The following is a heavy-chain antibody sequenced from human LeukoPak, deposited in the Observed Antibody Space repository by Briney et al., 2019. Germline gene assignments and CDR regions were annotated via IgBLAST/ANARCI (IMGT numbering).Heavy chain of an antibody. CDR3: ARPNITSYYDSRGYDAFDV. D-gene: IGHD3-22*01. V-gene: IGHV5-51*01. J-gene: IGHJ3*01. Sequence: GESLKISCEGSGYRFSTYWIAWVRQMPGKGLEWMGIIYPDDSDTRYSPSFQGQVTISADKSVSIAYLQWSSLKASDTAMYYCARPNITSYYDSRGYDAFDVWGQGTMVIVSS. CDR2: IYPDDSDT. CDR1: GYRFSTYW.